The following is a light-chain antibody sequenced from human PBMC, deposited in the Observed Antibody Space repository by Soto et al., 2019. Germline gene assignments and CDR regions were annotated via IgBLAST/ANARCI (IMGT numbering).Light chain of an antibody. Sequence: QSVLTQPPSASGTPGQRVTISCSGSSSNIGRNYVYWYQQLPGTAPKLLIYRNNQRPSGVPDRFSGSKSGTSASLAISGLRSEDEADYYCAAWDDSLSGPGFGGGTKVTVL. CDR1: SSNIGRNY. V-gene: IGLV1-47*01. J-gene: IGLJ2*01. CDR3: AAWDDSLSGPG. CDR2: RNN.